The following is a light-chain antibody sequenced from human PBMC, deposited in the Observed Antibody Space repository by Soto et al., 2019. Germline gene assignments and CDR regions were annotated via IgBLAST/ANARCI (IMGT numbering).Light chain of an antibody. CDR1: QSVRTT. J-gene: IGKJ1*01. CDR3: QQYTDCPTT. CDR2: GAS. V-gene: IGKV3-15*01. Sequence: EIVMRQSPATLSVSPGQRATLSCRASQSVRTTVAWYHQRPGQAPRLLIYGASTRATGVPDRFSGDGSGTDFTLTVTSLQSEDFGIYYCQQYTDCPTTFGQGTKVDIK.